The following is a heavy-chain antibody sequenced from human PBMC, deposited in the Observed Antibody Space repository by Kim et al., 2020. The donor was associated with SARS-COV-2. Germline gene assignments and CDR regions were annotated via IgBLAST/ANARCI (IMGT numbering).Heavy chain of an antibody. J-gene: IGHJ6*02. CDR2: ISYDGSNK. CDR3: ARDDGGMDV. Sequence: GGSLRLSCAASGFTFSSYAMHWVRQAPGKGLEWVAVISYDGSNKYYADSVKGRFTISRDNSKNTLYLQMNSLRAEDTAVYYCARDDGGMDVWGQGTTVTV. V-gene: IGHV3-30*04. CDR1: GFTFSSYA.